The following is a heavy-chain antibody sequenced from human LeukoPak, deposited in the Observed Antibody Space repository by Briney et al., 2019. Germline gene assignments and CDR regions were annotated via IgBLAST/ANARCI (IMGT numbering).Heavy chain of an antibody. CDR1: GFTFSSYT. Sequence: PGGSLRLSCAASGFTFSSYTMNWVRQAPGKGLEWVSGINWNGGSTGYADSVKGRFTISRDNAKNSLYLQMNSLRAEDTALYHCARDAYYYGSGSYYWFDPWGQGTLVTVSS. J-gene: IGHJ5*02. CDR3: ARDAYYYGSGSYYWFDP. V-gene: IGHV3-20*01. D-gene: IGHD3-10*01. CDR2: INWNGGST.